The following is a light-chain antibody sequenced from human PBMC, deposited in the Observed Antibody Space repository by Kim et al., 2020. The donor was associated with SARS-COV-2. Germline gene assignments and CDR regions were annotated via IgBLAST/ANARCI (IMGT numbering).Light chain of an antibody. Sequence: VSPVKTASITCSGDKLGDKYACWYQQKPGQSPVLVIYQDSKRPSGIPERFSGSNSGNTATLTISGTQAMDEADYYCQAWDSSTAGVFGGGTQLTVL. J-gene: IGLJ3*02. CDR1: KLGDKY. CDR2: QDS. CDR3: QAWDSSTAGV. V-gene: IGLV3-1*01.